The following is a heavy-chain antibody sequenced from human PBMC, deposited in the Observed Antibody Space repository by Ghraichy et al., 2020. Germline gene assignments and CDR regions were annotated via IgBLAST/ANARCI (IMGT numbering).Heavy chain of an antibody. D-gene: IGHD1-26*01. J-gene: IGHJ6*02. CDR1: GFNFDEYV. CDR3: AKALGTYSNYYYYGMDV. Sequence: GGSLRLSCAASGFNFDEYVIHWVRQPPGKGLEWVSVIIWDGSTAYLADSVKGRFSLSRDNREKSVYLQMNSLKPEDSGVYFCAKALGTYSNYYYYGMDVWGPGTTVTVS. V-gene: IGHV3-43D*03. CDR2: IIWDGSTA.